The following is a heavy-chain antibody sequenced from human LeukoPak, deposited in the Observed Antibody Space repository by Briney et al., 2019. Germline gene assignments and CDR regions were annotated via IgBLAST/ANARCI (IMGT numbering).Heavy chain of an antibody. CDR3: ARVRYSSGGPNFDY. CDR1: GFTFSSYS. CDR2: ISSSSSYI. V-gene: IGHV3-21*01. Sequence: PGGSLRLSCAASGFTFSSYSMNWVRQAPGKGLEWVSSISSSSSYIYYADSVKGRFTTSRDNAKNSLYLQMDSLRAEDTAVYYCARVRYSSGGPNFDYWGQGTLVTVSS. D-gene: IGHD6-19*01. J-gene: IGHJ4*02.